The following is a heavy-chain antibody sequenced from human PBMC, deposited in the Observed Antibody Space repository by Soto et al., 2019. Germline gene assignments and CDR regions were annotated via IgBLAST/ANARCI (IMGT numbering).Heavy chain of an antibody. CDR3: ARLRIATNNYKWFDS. Sequence: SETLSLTFSVSGAALNSGNYYWSWIRQVPGKGLEWIGHIYVTGAVDYNPSLRDRITISQDTSERQFSLNLRLVTAADTAVYYCARLRIATNNYKWFDSWGQGTLVPVSS. J-gene: IGHJ5*01. CDR2: IYVTGAV. V-gene: IGHV4-31*03. CDR1: GAALNSGNYY. D-gene: IGHD2-21*01.